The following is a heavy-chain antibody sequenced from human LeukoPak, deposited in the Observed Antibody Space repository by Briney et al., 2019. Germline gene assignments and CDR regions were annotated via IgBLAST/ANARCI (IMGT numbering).Heavy chain of an antibody. CDR1: GFTFNTFG. J-gene: IGHJ4*02. D-gene: IGHD4-17*01. CDR3: ATDHGFHYGAYFDY. V-gene: IGHV3-30*03. Sequence: GGSLRLSCAVSGFTFNTFGMHWVRQAPGKGLEWVAVISYDGSNKYSADSVKGRFTISRDNSKNTLYLQMNSLRPEDTAVYYCATDHGFHYGAYFDYWGQGTLVTVSS. CDR2: ISYDGSNK.